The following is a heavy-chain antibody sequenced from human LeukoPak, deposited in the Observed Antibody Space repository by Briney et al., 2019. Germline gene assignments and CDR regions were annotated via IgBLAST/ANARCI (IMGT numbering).Heavy chain of an antibody. Sequence: PGGSLRLSCAASGFTVSSNYMSWVRQAPGKGLEWVSVIYSGGSTYYTDSVKGRFTISRDNSKNTLYLQMNSLRAEDTAVYYCARETGYFDWWRGSWPKDARYFDYWGQGTLVTVSS. CDR2: IYSGGST. CDR1: GFTVSSNY. CDR3: ARETGYFDWWRGSWPKDARYFDY. V-gene: IGHV3-66*02. J-gene: IGHJ4*02. D-gene: IGHD3-9*01.